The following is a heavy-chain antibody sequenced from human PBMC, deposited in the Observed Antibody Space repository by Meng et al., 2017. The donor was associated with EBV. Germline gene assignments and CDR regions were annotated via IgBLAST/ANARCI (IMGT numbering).Heavy chain of an antibody. CDR3: ARGGGNRGGIVGATYRLNWFDP. D-gene: IGHD1-26*01. CDR2: SNHSGST. J-gene: IGHJ5*02. CDR1: GWSLCGYY. Sequence: QVQLQQWGAGLLKPSXXLSLTXXVYGWSLCGYYWSWIRQPPGKGLEWIGESNHSGSTNYNPSLKRRVTISVDTSKNQFSLKLSSVTAADTAVYYCARGGGNRGGIVGATYRLNWFDPWGQGTLGTVSS. V-gene: IGHV4-34*01.